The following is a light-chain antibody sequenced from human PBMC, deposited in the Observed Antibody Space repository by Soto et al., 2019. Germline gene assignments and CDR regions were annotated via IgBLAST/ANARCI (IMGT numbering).Light chain of an antibody. CDR1: QSISSY. V-gene: IGKV1-39*01. Sequence: DIQMTQSPSSLSASVGDRVTITCRASQSISSYLNWYQQKPGKAPQLLIYAASSLQSGGPSRFSGSGSGTDFTLTISSLQPEDFATYYGQQSYSTPYTFGQGTKLEIK. CDR3: QQSYSTPYT. CDR2: AAS. J-gene: IGKJ2*01.